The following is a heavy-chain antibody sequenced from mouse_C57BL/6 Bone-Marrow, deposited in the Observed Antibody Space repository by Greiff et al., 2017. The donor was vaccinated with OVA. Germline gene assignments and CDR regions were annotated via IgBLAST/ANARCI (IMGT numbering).Heavy chain of an antibody. J-gene: IGHJ2*01. V-gene: IGHV1-55*01. CDR3: ARVITTVVEVLYYFDY. D-gene: IGHD1-1*01. CDR2: IYPGSGST. Sequence: VQLQQPGAELVKPGASVKMSCKASGYTFTSYWITWVKQRPGQGLEWIGDIYPGSGSTNYNEKFKSKATLTVDTSSSTAYMQLSSLTSEDSAVYYCARVITTVVEVLYYFDYWGQGTTLTVSA. CDR1: GYTFTSYW.